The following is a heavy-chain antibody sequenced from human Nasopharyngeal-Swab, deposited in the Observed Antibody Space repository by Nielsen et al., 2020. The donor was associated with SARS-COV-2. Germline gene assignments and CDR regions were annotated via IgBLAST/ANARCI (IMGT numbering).Heavy chain of an antibody. V-gene: IGHV4-30-2*01. CDR2: IYHSGNT. CDR1: GGSISSGFYS. Sequence: SETLSLTCAVSGGSISSGFYSWSWIRQPPGKGLEWIGYIYHSGNTYYNPSLKSRVTISVDRSKNQFSLRLSSVTAADTAVYYCARELSNTPKYNWFDPWGQGTLVTVSS. CDR3: ARELSNTPKYNWFDP. D-gene: IGHD5-18*01. J-gene: IGHJ5*02.